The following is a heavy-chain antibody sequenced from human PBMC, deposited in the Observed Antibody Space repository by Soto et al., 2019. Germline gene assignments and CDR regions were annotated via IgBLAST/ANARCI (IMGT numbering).Heavy chain of an antibody. D-gene: IGHD2-15*01. CDR3: ARFYRAAADY. Sequence: SQTLSLTCGISGDSVSSNSAAWNWIRQSPSRGLEWLGRTYYRSKWYNDYAVNVKSRITINPDTAKNQFSLQLNPVTPEDTAIYYCARFYRAAADYWGQGTLVTVSS. CDR2: TYYRSKWYN. V-gene: IGHV6-1*01. CDR1: GDSVSSNSAA. J-gene: IGHJ4*02.